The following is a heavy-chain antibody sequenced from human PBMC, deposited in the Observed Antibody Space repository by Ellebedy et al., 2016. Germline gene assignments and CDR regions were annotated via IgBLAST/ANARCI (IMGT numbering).Heavy chain of an antibody. CDR1: GGSMTGIHYY. CDR2: VYYSGST. V-gene: IGHV4-39*01. J-gene: IGHJ4*01. Sequence: SETLSLTCTVSGGSMTGIHYYWGWIRKPPGKGLEWSGSVYYSGSTVYNPSLKSQITMSVDTSKNQFSVHLRSVTAADTAVYYCARNATGWYFDYWGQGALVTVSS. CDR3: ARNATGWYFDY. D-gene: IGHD6-19*01.